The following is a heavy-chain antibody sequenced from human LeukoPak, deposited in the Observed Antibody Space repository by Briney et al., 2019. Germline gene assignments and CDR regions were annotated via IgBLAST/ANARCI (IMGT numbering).Heavy chain of an antibody. J-gene: IGHJ4*02. CDR3: AKDSSLYYGSSGLLY. CDR2: IGGSDGTT. D-gene: IGHD3-22*01. CDR1: GFTFSRYA. V-gene: IGHV3-23*01. Sequence: PGGSLRLSCAASGFTFSRYAMSWVRQAPGKGLEWVSAIGGSDGTTYYTDSVKGRFTVSRDNSKNTLYLQMSSLRAEDTAVYYCAKDSSLYYGSSGLLYWGQGTLVTVSS.